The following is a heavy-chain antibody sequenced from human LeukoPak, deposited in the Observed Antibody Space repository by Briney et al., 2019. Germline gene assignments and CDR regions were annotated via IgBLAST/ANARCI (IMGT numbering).Heavy chain of an antibody. CDR2: VNRDGSET. CDR3: ARNNGMDV. V-gene: IGHV3-7*03. J-gene: IGHJ6*02. CDR1: GFTFSSYG. Sequence: PGGSLRLSCAAPGFTFSSYGMHWVRQVPGRGPEWVANVNRDGSETYYLDSVKGRFTISKDNAKNSLYLQMNSLRAEDTALYHCARNNGMDVWGQGTTVIVSS.